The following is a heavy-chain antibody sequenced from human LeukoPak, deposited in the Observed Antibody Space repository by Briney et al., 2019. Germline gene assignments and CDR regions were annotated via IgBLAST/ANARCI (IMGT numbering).Heavy chain of an antibody. Sequence: SVKVSCKASGGTFSSYAISWVRQAPGQGLEWMGRIIPIFGTANYAQKFQGRVTITTDESTSTAYMELSSLRSEDTAVYYCARARAPMVRGVIPYNRFDPWGQGTLVTVSS. J-gene: IGHJ5*02. V-gene: IGHV1-69*05. CDR2: IIPIFGTA. CDR3: ARARAPMVRGVIPYNRFDP. CDR1: GGTFSSYA. D-gene: IGHD3-10*01.